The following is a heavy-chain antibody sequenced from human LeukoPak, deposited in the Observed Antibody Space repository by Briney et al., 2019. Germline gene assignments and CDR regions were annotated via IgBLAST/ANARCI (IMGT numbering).Heavy chain of an antibody. Sequence: PGGSLRLSCAASGFTFSSYAMHWVRQAPGKGLEWVAFIRYDGSNKYYADSVKGRFTISRDNTKNTLYLQMNSLRAEDTAVYYCAKGLQLERIDYWGQGTLVTVSS. J-gene: IGHJ4*02. CDR2: IRYDGSNK. D-gene: IGHD1-1*01. CDR3: AKGLQLERIDY. CDR1: GFTFSSYA. V-gene: IGHV3-30*02.